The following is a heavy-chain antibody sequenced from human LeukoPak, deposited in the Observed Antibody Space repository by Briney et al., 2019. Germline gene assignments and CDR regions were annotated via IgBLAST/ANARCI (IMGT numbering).Heavy chain of an antibody. J-gene: IGHJ4*02. V-gene: IGHV4-39*01. Sequence: PSETLSLTCTVSGGSISSSSYDWGGIRQPPGKGLEWIGSIYYSGSTYYNPSLKSRVTISVDTSKNQFSLKLSSVTAADTAVYYCARQSLAGTNFDYWGQGTLVTVSS. CDR3: ARQSLAGTNFDY. CDR2: IYYSGST. CDR1: GGSISSSSYD. D-gene: IGHD7-27*01.